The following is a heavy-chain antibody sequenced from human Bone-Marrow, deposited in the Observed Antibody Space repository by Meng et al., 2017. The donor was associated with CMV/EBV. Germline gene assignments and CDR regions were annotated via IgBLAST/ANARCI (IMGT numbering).Heavy chain of an antibody. D-gene: IGHD3-3*01. CDR3: ARDTAGSRYDFWSGYYGLSDYYYGMDV. Sequence: GESLKISCAASGFSFSSYSMNWVRQAPGKGLEWVSSISSSSDYIYYADSVKGRFTISRDNAKNSLYLQMNSLRAEDTAVYYCARDTAGSRYDFWSGYYGLSDYYYGMDVWGQGTTVTVSS. CDR2: ISSSSDYI. J-gene: IGHJ6*02. V-gene: IGHV3-21*01. CDR1: GFSFSSYS.